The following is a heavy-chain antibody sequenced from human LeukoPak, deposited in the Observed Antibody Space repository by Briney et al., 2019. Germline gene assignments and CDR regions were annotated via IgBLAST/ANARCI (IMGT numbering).Heavy chain of an antibody. Sequence: GSLRLSWVGSGFTFRDGWMSRVRQAPGKGLEWVGRIKSKSDGGTIDYAAPVKGRFTISRDDSRNTLYLQMNSLKTEDTAVYYCTTRRQDGWWGQGTLVTVS. CDR1: GFTFRDGW. V-gene: IGHV3-15*01. D-gene: IGHD2-15*01. CDR2: IKSKSDGGTI. J-gene: IGHJ4*02. CDR3: TTRRQDGW.